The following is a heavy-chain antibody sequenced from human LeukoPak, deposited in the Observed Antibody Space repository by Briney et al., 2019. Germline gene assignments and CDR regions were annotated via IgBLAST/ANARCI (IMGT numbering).Heavy chain of an antibody. CDR2: IWYDGTDK. V-gene: IGHV3-33*01. Sequence: GRSLRLTCAASGFTFSSYGMHWVRQGPGKGLEWVTFIWYDGTDKNYADSVKVRFTISRDNSKNTLYLQMNSLRAEDTAVYYCARSGSTYYYGMDVWGESTAGPVSS. J-gene: IGHJ6*04. D-gene: IGHD3-10*01. CDR1: GFTFSSYG. CDR3: ARSGSTYYYGMDV.